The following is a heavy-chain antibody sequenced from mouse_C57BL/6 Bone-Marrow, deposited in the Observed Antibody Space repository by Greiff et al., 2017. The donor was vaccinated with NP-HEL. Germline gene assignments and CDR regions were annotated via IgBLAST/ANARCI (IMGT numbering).Heavy chain of an antibody. Sequence: QVQLQQSGAELARPGASVKLSCKASGYTFTSYGISWVKQRTGQGLEWIGEIYPRSGNTYYNGKFKGKATLTADKSSSTAYMQLSSLTSDDSAVYFCARGTTVVPYWYFDVWGTGTTVTVSS. J-gene: IGHJ1*03. CDR1: GYTFTSYG. D-gene: IGHD1-1*01. CDR3: ARGTTVVPYWYFDV. V-gene: IGHV1-81*01. CDR2: IYPRSGNT.